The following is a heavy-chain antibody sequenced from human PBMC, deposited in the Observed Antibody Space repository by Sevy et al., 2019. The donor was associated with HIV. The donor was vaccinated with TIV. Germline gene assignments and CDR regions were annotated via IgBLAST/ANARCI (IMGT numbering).Heavy chain of an antibody. V-gene: IGHV1-69*13. D-gene: IGHD3-22*01. CDR2: IIPIFGTA. Sequence: ASVKVSCKASGGTFSSYAISWVRQAPGQGLEWMGGIIPIFGTANYAQKFQGRVTITADESTSTAYMELSSLRSEDTAVYYCERDPTSSRDYYDSSGFDYWGQGTLVTVSS. CDR1: GGTFSSYA. CDR3: ERDPTSSRDYYDSSGFDY. J-gene: IGHJ4*02.